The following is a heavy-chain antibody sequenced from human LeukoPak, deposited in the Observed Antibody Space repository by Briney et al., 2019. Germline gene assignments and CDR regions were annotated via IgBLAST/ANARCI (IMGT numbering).Heavy chain of an antibody. CDR2: IKPNGGAT. CDR1: GYIFTGYY. CDR3: ARDERYSDADHHYPDLGY. J-gene: IGHJ4*02. Sequence: ASVKVSCKASGYIFTGYYLFWVRQAPGQGLEWMGWIKPNGGATRYAQKFQGRVTLTCDTSIRTTYMELSSLTSDDTAVYYCARDERYSDADHHYPDLGYWGQGTLVTVSS. D-gene: IGHD3-16*01. V-gene: IGHV1-2*02.